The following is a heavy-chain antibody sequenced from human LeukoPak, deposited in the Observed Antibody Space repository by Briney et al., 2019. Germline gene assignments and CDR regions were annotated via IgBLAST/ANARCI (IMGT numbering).Heavy chain of an antibody. CDR1: GFTFSSYS. V-gene: IGHV3-21*01. CDR3: ARDRTTMVRDYYYYMDV. CDR2: ISSSSSYI. J-gene: IGHJ6*03. D-gene: IGHD3-10*01. Sequence: PGGSLRLSCAASGFTFSSYSMNWVRQAPGKGLEWVSSISSSSSYIYCADSVKGRFTISRDNAKNSLYLQMNSLRAEDTAVYYCARDRTTMVRDYYYYMDVWGKGTTVTVSS.